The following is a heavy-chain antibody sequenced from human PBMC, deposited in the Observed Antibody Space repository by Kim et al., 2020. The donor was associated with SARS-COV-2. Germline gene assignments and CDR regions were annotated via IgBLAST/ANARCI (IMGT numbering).Heavy chain of an antibody. CDR3: ARSGGLVPAAKQSYYYYYGMDV. CDR2: IIPIFGTA. D-gene: IGHD2-2*01. CDR1: GGTFSSYA. J-gene: IGHJ6*02. V-gene: IGHV1-69*13. Sequence: SVKVSCKASGGTFSSYAISWVRQAPGQGLEWMGGIIPIFGTANYAQKFQGRVTITADESTSTAYMELSSLRSEDTAVYYCARSGGLVPAAKQSYYYYYGMDVWGQGTTVTVSS.